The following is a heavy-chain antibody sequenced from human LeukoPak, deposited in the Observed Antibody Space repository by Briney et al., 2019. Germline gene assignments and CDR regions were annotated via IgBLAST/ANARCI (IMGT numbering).Heavy chain of an antibody. CDR2: IYYSGST. D-gene: IGHD3-22*01. Sequence: SETLSLTCTVSGGPISSYYWSWIRQPPGKGLEWIGYIYYSGSTNYNPSLKSRVTISVDTSKNQFSLKLSSVTAADTAVYYCARESYDSSGLDYWGQGTLVTVSS. CDR3: ARESYDSSGLDY. CDR1: GGPISSYY. V-gene: IGHV4-59*01. J-gene: IGHJ4*02.